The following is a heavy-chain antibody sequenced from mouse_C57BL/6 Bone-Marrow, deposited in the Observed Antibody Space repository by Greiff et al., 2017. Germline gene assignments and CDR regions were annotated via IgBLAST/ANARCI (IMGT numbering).Heavy chain of an antibody. CDR2: IYPGGGYT. V-gene: IGHV1-63*01. CDR3: ARRVFDWYFDV. J-gene: IGHJ1*03. Sequence: LQESGAELVRPGTSVQMSCKASGYTFTNYWIGWAKQRPGHGLEWIGDIYPGGGYTNYNEKFKGKATLTADKSSSTAYMQFSSLTSEDSAIYYCARRVFDWYFDVWGTGTTVTVSS. CDR1: GYTFTNYW.